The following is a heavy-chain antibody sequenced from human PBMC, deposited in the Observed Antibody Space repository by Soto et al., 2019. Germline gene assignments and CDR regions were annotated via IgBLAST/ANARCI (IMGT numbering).Heavy chain of an antibody. CDR3: ARGIPNVYGTDV. CDR1: GFTFSSYG. D-gene: IGHD5-18*01. CDR2: ISYDGSNK. Sequence: PGGSLRLSCAASGFTFSSYGMHWVRQAPGKGLEWVAVISYDGSNKYYADSVKGRFTISRDNSENTVYLQMTSLRAEDTAVYYCARGIPNVYGTDVWGQGTSVTVSS. V-gene: IGHV3-30*03. J-gene: IGHJ6*02.